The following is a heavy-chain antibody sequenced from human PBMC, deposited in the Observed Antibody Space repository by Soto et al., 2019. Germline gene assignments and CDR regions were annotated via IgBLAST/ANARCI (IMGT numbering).Heavy chain of an antibody. J-gene: IGHJ6*02. V-gene: IGHV6-1*01. CDR2: TYYRSKWYN. CDR3: ARDXGYGDYGQYYYYYGMDV. Sequence: SQTLSLTCAISGDSVSSNSAAWNWIRQSPSRGLEWLGRTYYRSKWYNDYAVSVKSRITINPDTSKNQFSLQLDSVTPEDTAVYYCARDXGYGDYGQYYYYYGMDVWGQGTTVTVSS. D-gene: IGHD4-17*01. CDR1: GDSVSSNSAA.